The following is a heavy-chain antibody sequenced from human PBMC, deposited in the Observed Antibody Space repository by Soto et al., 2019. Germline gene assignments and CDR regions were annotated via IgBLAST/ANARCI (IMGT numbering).Heavy chain of an antibody. D-gene: IGHD2-2*01. CDR1: GYSFTSYW. V-gene: IGHV5-51*01. Sequence: PGESLKISCKGSGYSFTSYWIGWVRQMPGKGLEWMGIIYPGDSDTRYSPSFQGQVTISADKSISTAYLQWSSLKASDTAMYYCARHYCSSTSCYPVYYYYYGMDVCGQGTTVTVSS. CDR3: ARHYCSSTSCYPVYYYYYGMDV. CDR2: IYPGDSDT. J-gene: IGHJ6*02.